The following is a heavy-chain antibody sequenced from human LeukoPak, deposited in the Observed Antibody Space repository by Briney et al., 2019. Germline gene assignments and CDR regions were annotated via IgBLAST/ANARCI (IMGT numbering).Heavy chain of an antibody. CDR2: ISGSGGST. CDR1: GFTFSSYA. D-gene: IGHD3-16*01. CDR3: AKDGGGTHPLFDP. J-gene: IGHJ5*02. V-gene: IGHV3-23*01. Sequence: GGSLRLSCAASAASGFTFSSYAMSWVRQAPGKGLEWVSAISGSGGSTYYADSVKGRFTVSRDNSKNTLYLQMNSLRAEDTAVYYCAKDGGGTHPLFDPWGQGTLVTVSS.